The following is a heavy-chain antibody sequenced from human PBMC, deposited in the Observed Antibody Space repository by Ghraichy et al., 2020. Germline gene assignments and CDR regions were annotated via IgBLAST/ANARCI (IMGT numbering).Heavy chain of an antibody. CDR3: AKDRGYYDSSGYQDDAFDI. D-gene: IGHD3-22*01. CDR1: GFTFSSYA. J-gene: IGHJ3*02. V-gene: IGHV3-23*01. Sequence: GGSLRLYCAASGFTFSSYAMSWVLQAQGKGLEWVSAISGSGGSTYYADSVKGRFTISRDNSKNTLYLQMNSLRAEDTAVYYCAKDRGYYDSSGYQDDAFDIWGQGTMVTVSS. CDR2: ISGSGGST.